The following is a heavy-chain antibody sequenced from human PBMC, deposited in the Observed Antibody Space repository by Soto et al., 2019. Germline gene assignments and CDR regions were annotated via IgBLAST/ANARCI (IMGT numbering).Heavy chain of an antibody. J-gene: IGHJ3*02. Sequence: EVQLVASGGKVIQPGGSLRLSCAVSGFSVSDNYMAWVRQPPGKGLEWFSMIYNTGRTKSADALQGRFAISRDNSRNTVDLQMDSLRVDYTAIYYCARAPSYRGSPMGALDIWGLGTLVTVSP. V-gene: IGHV3-53*01. CDR2: IYNTGRT. CDR3: ARAPSYRGSPMGALDI. CDR1: GFSVSDNY. D-gene: IGHD5-12*01.